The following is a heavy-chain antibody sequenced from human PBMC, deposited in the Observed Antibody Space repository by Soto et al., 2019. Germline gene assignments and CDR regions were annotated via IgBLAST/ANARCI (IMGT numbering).Heavy chain of an antibody. V-gene: IGHV3-9*01. CDR3: AKDMKGYGDLGYYFDY. D-gene: IGHD4-17*01. CDR1: GFTFDDYA. Sequence: EVQLVESGGGLVQPGRSLRLSCAASGFTFDDYAMHWVRQAPGKGLEWVSGVSWNSGSIGYADSVKGRFTISRDNAKTSLYLQMNSLRADDTALYYCAKDMKGYGDLGYYFDYWGQGTLVTVSS. J-gene: IGHJ4*02. CDR2: VSWNSGSI.